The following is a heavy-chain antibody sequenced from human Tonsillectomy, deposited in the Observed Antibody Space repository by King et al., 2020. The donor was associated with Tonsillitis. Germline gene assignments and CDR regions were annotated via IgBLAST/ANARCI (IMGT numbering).Heavy chain of an antibody. CDR1: GFSLRTSGMC. CDR2: IDWDDDK. J-gene: IGHJ3*02. Sequence: VTLKESGPALVKPTQTLTLTCTFSGFSLRTSGMCVSWIRQPPGKALEWLARIDWDDDKYYSTSLKTRLTISKDTSKNQVVLTMTNMNPVDTATYYFARIRLEFGELLYAFDIWGQGTMVTVSS. D-gene: IGHD3-10*01. CDR3: ARIRLEFGELLYAFDI. V-gene: IGHV2-70*11.